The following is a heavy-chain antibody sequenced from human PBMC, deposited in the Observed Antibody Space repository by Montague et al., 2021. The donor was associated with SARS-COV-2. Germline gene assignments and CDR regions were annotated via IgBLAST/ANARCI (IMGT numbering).Heavy chain of an antibody. CDR3: ARGTGYDYYFDC. J-gene: IGHJ4*02. V-gene: IGHV4-59*01. CDR2: IYYNTGNT. Sequence: LSLMCSVSGGSISDYYWNWIRQPPGKGLELIGYIYYNTGNTNYNPSLQSRGTISLDTSKNQFSLNLRSVTAADTALYFCARGTGYDYYFDCWGLGTLVTVSS. D-gene: IGHD5-12*01. CDR1: GGSISDYY.